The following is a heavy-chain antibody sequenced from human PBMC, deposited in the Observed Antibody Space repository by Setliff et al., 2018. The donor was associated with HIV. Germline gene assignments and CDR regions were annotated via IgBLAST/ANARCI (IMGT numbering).Heavy chain of an antibody. V-gene: IGHV4-61*02. Sequence: SETLSLTCTVSGGSISSGSYYWSWIRQPAGKGLEWIGRIYTSGSTNYNPSLKSRVTISVDKSKNQFSLKLSSVTAADTAVYYCARATPGYNYGSRHAFDIWGQGTKVTVSS. CDR3: ARATPGYNYGSRHAFDI. J-gene: IGHJ3*02. CDR1: GGSISSGSYY. CDR2: IYTSGST. D-gene: IGHD5-18*01.